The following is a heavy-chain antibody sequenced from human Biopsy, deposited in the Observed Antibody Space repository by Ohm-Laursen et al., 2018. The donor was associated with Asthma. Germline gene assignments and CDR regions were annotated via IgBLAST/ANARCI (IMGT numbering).Heavy chain of an antibody. CDR3: ARGPPVDRED. CDR1: GGSISSGGYY. CDR2: IYYSGST. V-gene: IGHV4-31*03. J-gene: IGHJ4*02. Sequence: LQTLSLTCTVSGGSISSGGYYWSWIRQHPGKGLEWIGYIYYSGSTYYNPSLKSRVTISVDTSKNQFSLKLSSVTAADTAVYYCARGPPVDREDWGQGTLVTVSS. D-gene: IGHD5-24*01.